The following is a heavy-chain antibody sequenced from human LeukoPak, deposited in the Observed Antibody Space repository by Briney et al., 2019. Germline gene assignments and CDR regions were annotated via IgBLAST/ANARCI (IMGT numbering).Heavy chain of an antibody. CDR1: GFTFGTYA. D-gene: IGHD3-10*01. J-gene: IGHJ4*02. CDR3: AKGGYGSGPFDY. CDR2: ISSSSSFI. V-gene: IGHV3-21*04. Sequence: GGSLRLSCAAPGFTFGTYAMNWVRQAPGKGLEWVSSISSSSSFIYYADSVKGRFTISRDNSKNTLYLQMNSLRAEDTAVYYCAKGGYGSGPFDYWGQGTLVTVSS.